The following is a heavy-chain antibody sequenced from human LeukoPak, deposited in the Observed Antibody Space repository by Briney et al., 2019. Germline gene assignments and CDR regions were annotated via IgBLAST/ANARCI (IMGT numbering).Heavy chain of an antibody. CDR3: VRDHWLLSSNKWYYYGLDV. D-gene: IGHD3-9*01. CDR1: GDSMNDEY. Sequence: SETLSLTCTVSGDSMNDEYWSWIRQPPGKGLEWIGYIFSGGKTNNDPSLESRVAISIDTSKNQFSLNVNSVTTADTAVYYCVRDHWLLSSNKWYYYGLDVWGQGTTVTVSS. J-gene: IGHJ6*02. CDR2: IFSGGKT. V-gene: IGHV4-59*01.